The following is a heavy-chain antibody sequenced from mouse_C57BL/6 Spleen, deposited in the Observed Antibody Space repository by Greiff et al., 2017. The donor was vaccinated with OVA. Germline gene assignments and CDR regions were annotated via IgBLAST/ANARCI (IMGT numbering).Heavy chain of an antibody. D-gene: IGHD1-1*01. J-gene: IGHJ2*01. Sequence: QVHVKQPGAELVKPGASVKLSCKASGYTFTSYWMHWVKQRPGQGLEWIGMIHPNSGSTNYNEKFKSKATLTVDKSSSTAYMQLSSLTSEDSAVYYCARSTTVVAYYFDYWGQGTTLTVSS. CDR1: GYTFTSYW. CDR3: ARSTTVVAYYFDY. CDR2: IHPNSGST. V-gene: IGHV1-64*01.